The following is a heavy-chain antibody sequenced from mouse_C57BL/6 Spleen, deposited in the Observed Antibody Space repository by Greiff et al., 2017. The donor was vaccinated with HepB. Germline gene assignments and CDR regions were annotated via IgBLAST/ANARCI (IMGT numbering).Heavy chain of an antibody. D-gene: IGHD2-3*01. J-gene: IGHJ4*01. CDR1: GYTFTSYW. Sequence: QVQLQQSGAELVKPGASVKLSCKASGYTFTSYWMHWVKQRPGQGLEWIGMIHPNSGSTNYNEKFKSKATLTVDKSSSTAYMQLSSLTSEDSAVYYCARRGYYEDYAMDYWGQGTSVTVSS. CDR3: ARRGYYEDYAMDY. V-gene: IGHV1-64*01. CDR2: IHPNSGST.